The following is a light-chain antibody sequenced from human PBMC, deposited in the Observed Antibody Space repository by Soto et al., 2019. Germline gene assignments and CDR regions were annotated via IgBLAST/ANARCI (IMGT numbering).Light chain of an antibody. V-gene: IGKV3-11*01. Sequence: DILFTPAPGTLSFSPGEKTTPSCRVSQSVSSYLAWYQHKPGQAPRLLIYDASNRATGIPARFSGSGSGTDFTLTISSLEPEDFAVYCCQQRSNWPPITFGQGTRLEIK. J-gene: IGKJ5*01. CDR2: DAS. CDR3: QQRSNWPPIT. CDR1: QSVSSY.